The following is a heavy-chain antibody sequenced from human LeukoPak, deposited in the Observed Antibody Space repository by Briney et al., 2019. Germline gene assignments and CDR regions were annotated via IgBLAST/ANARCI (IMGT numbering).Heavy chain of an antibody. J-gene: IGHJ3*02. CDR2: LSRDGSDK. CDR1: GFTVSSNY. CDR3: ARDPYSSSGGASDI. D-gene: IGHD6-6*01. Sequence: PGGSLRLSCAVSGFTVSSNYMSWVRQAPGSGLEWVTFLSRDGSDKFYADSVKGRFTISRDNSKNTMYLQMNNLRTEDTGVYYCARDPYSSSGGASDIWGQGTMVTVSS. V-gene: IGHV3-30*03.